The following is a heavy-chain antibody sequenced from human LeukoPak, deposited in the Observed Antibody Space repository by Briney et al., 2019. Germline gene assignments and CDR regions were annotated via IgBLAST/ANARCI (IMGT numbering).Heavy chain of an antibody. D-gene: IGHD5/OR15-5a*01. V-gene: IGHV3-9*01. CDR1: GFTFDDYA. Sequence: GRSLRLSCAASGFTFDDYAMHWVRQPPGKGLEWVSGISWNSGTVTYADSVKGRFTISRDNAKNSLYLQMNSLRAEDTALYYCAKDGNVDIVSTMYYFDSWGQGTLSPSPQ. J-gene: IGHJ4*02. CDR3: AKDGNVDIVSTMYYFDS. CDR2: ISWNSGTV.